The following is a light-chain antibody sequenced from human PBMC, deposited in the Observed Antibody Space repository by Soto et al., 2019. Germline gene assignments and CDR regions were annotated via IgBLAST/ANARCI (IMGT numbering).Light chain of an antibody. CDR2: RTS. CDR3: QEYNGRSS. J-gene: IGKJ1*01. V-gene: IGKV3-15*01. CDR1: QNVGGD. Sequence: EGVTTQSPATLSVSTGERATLSCRASQNVGGDLAWYQQKPGQAPRLLIYRTSTMANGTPVRFSGSGSGTEFTLTISSLQSEDFAVYYCQEYNGRSSFGQGTKVEMK.